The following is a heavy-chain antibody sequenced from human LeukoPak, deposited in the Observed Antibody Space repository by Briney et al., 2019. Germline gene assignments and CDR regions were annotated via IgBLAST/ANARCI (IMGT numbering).Heavy chain of an antibody. J-gene: IGHJ4*02. D-gene: IGHD1-7*01. CDR1: GYTFTNYY. CDR3: ATAYDWNSYFDY. V-gene: IGHV1-46*01. Sequence: GASVKVSCKSSGYTFTNYYIHWVRQAPGQGLECMGMINPSGGSTSYVQRFQGRLTTTRDTSTYTVNMELSSLTSEDTAVYFCATAYDWNSYFDYWGQGTLVTVSS. CDR2: INPSGGST.